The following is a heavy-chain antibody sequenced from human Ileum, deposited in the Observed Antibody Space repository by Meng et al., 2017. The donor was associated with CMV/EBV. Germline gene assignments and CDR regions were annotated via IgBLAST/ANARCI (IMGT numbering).Heavy chain of an antibody. CDR3: TRGVNWVLFNVCNWGGFDP. D-gene: IGHD3-16*01. J-gene: IGHJ5*02. CDR2: MDLKSGNT. Sequence: ASVKVSCKASGNTFASYDIIWVRQATGQGLEGMGWMDLKSGNTASAQKLQGGVTMTRNNSRTTACMELSSLRSEDTALYYYTRGVNWVLFNVCNWGGFDPRGQGTLVTVSS. V-gene: IGHV1-8*01. CDR1: GNTFASYD.